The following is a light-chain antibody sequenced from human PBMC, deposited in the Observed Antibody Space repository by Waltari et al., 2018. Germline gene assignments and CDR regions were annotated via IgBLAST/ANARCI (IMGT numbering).Light chain of an antibody. V-gene: IGKV3D-20*01. Sequence: EIVLTQSPATLSLSPGERATLSCGASQSVSSSYLAWYQQKPGLAPRLLIYDASSRATGIPDRFSGSGSGTDFTLTISRLEPEDFAVYYYQQYGSSPPTFGQGTRLEIK. CDR3: QQYGSSPPT. J-gene: IGKJ5*01. CDR1: QSVSSSY. CDR2: DAS.